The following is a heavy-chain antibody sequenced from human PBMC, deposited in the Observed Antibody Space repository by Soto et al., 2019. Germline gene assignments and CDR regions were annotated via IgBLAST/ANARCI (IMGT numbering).Heavy chain of an antibody. Sequence: SVKVSCKASGGTSSSYAISWVRQAPGQGLEWMGGIIPIFGTANYAQKFQGRVTITADESTSTAYMELSSLRSEDTAVYYCARADYSNRWFDPWGQGTLVTVS. V-gene: IGHV1-69*13. J-gene: IGHJ5*02. CDR1: GGTSSSYA. CDR3: ARADYSNRWFDP. CDR2: IIPIFGTA. D-gene: IGHD4-4*01.